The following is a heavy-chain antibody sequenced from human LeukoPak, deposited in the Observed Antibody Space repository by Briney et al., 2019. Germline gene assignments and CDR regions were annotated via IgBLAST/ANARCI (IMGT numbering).Heavy chain of an antibody. Sequence: ASVKVSCKASGYTFTGYYMHWVRQAPGQGLEWMGWINPNSGGTNYAQKFQGRVTMTRDTSISTAYMELSRLRSDDTAVYYCARGPYYYDSSGYASVWTFDYWGQGTLVTVSS. V-gene: IGHV1-2*02. CDR2: INPNSGGT. CDR1: GYTFTGYY. CDR3: ARGPYYYDSSGYASVWTFDY. D-gene: IGHD3-22*01. J-gene: IGHJ4*02.